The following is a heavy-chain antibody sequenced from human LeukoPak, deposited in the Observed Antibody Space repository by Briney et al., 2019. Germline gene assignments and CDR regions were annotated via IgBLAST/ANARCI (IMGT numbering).Heavy chain of an antibody. D-gene: IGHD2-2*01. CDR2: INWSGGST. V-gene: IGHV3-20*04. Sequence: GGSLRLSCTASGFAFDEHGMSWVRQVPGKGLEWVSGINWSGGSTGYADTLRGRFTISRDNVKNSLYLQMDSLRAEDTALYYCARAPITSPFYFDYWGQGTLVTVSS. CDR3: ARAPITSPFYFDY. CDR1: GFAFDEHG. J-gene: IGHJ4*02.